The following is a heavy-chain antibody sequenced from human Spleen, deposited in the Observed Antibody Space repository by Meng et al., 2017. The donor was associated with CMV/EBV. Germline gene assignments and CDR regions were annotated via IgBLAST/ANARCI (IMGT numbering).Heavy chain of an antibody. J-gene: IGHJ4*02. CDR3: ARGPTRNYFDY. Sequence: GSLRLSCTIYGGSFSGYYWSWIRQPPGKGLEWIGEINLSGSTNYNPSLKSRVTISVDTSKNQFSLKLTSVTAADTAVYYCARGPTRNYFDYWGQGTLVTVSS. V-gene: IGHV4-34*01. CDR2: INLSGST. CDR1: GGSFSGYY.